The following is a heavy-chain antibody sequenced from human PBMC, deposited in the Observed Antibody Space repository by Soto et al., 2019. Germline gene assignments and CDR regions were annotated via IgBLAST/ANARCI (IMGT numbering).Heavy chain of an antibody. J-gene: IGHJ4*02. CDR1: GFTLSSYW. CDR2: INKDGSQK. D-gene: IGHD7-27*01. V-gene: IGHV3-7*03. CDR3: VRELGLAY. Sequence: GGSLRLSCAASGFTLSSYWMTWVRQAPGKGLEWVANINKDGSQKNYVDSVKGRFTIARDNGQNSLSLQINSLRVEDTAVYYCVRELGLAYWGQGALVTVSS.